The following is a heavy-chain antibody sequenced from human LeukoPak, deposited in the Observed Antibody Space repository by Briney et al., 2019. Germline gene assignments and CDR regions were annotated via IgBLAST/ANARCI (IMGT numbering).Heavy chain of an antibody. Sequence: GGSLRLSCAASGFTFNNAWMNWVRQAPGKGLEWVGRIKSKNVGGTTDYAVPVKGRFTISRDDSKNTVYLQMNSLKIEDTAVYYCTSHAAFDPWGQGTLVTVSS. CDR2: IKSKNVGGTT. CDR3: TSHAAFDP. J-gene: IGHJ5*02. V-gene: IGHV3-15*01. CDR1: GFTFNNAW.